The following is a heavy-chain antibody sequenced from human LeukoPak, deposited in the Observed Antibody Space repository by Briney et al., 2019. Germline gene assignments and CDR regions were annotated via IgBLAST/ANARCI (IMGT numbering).Heavy chain of an antibody. CDR3: ARVILSAAAGLLFDY. Sequence: SSGKVSCKASGGTFSSYAISWVRQAPGQGLEWMGGIIPIFGTANYAQKFQGRVTITADESTSTAYMELSSLRSEDTAVYYCARVILSAAAGLLFDYWGQGTLVTVSS. J-gene: IGHJ4*02. CDR2: IIPIFGTA. CDR1: GGTFSSYA. D-gene: IGHD6-13*01. V-gene: IGHV1-69*13.